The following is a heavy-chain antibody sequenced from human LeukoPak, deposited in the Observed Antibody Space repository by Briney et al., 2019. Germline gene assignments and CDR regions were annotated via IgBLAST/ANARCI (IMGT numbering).Heavy chain of an antibody. D-gene: IGHD3-3*01. CDR3: ARDLDDFWSGATDY. J-gene: IGHJ4*02. CDR2: IYTSGST. CDR1: GGSISSYY. V-gene: IGHV4-4*07. Sequence: SETLSLTCTVSGGSISSYYWSWIRQPAGKGLEWIGRIYTSGSTNYNPSLKSRVTMSVDTSKNQFSLKLSSVTAADTAVYYCARDLDDFWSGATDYWGQGTLVTVSS.